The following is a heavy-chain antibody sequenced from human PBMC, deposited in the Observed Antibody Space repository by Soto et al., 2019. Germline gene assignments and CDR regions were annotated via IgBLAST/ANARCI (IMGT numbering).Heavy chain of an antibody. J-gene: IGHJ3*02. CDR3: ARDRGITGNAFDI. Sequence: PSETLSLTCAVSGGSISSGGYSWSWIRQPPGKGLEWIGYIYHSGSTYYNPSLKSRVTISVDRSKNQFSLKLSSVTAADTAVYYCARDRGITGNAFDIWGQGTMVTVSS. V-gene: IGHV4-30-2*01. CDR2: IYHSGST. D-gene: IGHD1-20*01. CDR1: GGSISSGGYS.